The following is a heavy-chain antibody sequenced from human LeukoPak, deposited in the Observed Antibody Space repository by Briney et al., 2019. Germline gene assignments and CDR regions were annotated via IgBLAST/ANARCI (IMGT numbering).Heavy chain of an antibody. V-gene: IGHV4-34*01. CDR3: ARGPRPLYYYYYSMDV. CDR2: INHSGST. J-gene: IGHJ6*02. CDR1: GGSFSGYY. Sequence: SETLSLTCAVYGGSFSGYYWSWIRQPPGKGLEWIGEINHSGSTNYNPSPKSRVTISVDTSKNQFSLKLSSVTAADTAVYYCARGPRPLYYYYYSMDVWGQGTTVTVSS.